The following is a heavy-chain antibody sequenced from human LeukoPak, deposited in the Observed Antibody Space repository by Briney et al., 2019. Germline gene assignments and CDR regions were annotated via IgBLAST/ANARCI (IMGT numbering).Heavy chain of an antibody. J-gene: IGHJ6*03. CDR1: GFTFSSSW. V-gene: IGHV3-7*01. Sequence: PGGSLRLSCSASGFTFSSSWMTWVRQAPGKGLEWVANIKQDGSEQYTADSLKGRFTISRDNDKKLVFLQMSSLRVDDTAVYYCARVGPSYYYYYMDAWGNGTTVIVSS. CDR3: ARVGPSYYYYYMDA. CDR2: IKQDGSEQ.